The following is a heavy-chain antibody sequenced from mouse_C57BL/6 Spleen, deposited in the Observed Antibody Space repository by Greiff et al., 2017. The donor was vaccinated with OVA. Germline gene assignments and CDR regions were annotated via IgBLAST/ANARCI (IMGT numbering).Heavy chain of an antibody. Sequence: QVQLQQSGAELVMPGASVKLSCKASGYTFTSYWMHWVKQRPGQGLEWIGEIDPSDSYTNYNQKFKGKSTLTVDKSSSTAYMQLSSLTSEDSAVYYCARSSSSYGDYYAMDYWGQGTSVTVSS. D-gene: IGHD1-1*01. CDR2: IDPSDSYT. J-gene: IGHJ4*01. V-gene: IGHV1-69*01. CDR1: GYTFTSYW. CDR3: ARSSSSYGDYYAMDY.